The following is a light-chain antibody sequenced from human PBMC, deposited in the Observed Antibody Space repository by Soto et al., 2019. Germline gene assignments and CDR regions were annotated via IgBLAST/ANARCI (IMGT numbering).Light chain of an antibody. CDR1: QSVSSSY. CDR2: GAS. CDR3: QQYSDSIFT. Sequence: ELVLTQSPGTLSLSPGERATLSCRASQSVSSSYLAWYQQKPGQAPRLLIYGASSRATGIPDRFSGSGSGTDFTLTISRLEPEDFAVYYCQQYSDSIFTFGPGTKVDIK. J-gene: IGKJ3*01. V-gene: IGKV3-20*01.